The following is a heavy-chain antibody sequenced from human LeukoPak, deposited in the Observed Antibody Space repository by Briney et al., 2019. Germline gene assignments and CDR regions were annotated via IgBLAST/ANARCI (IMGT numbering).Heavy chain of an antibody. V-gene: IGHV3-30*02. CDR3: AKDPLSNYLGDYYYYMDV. D-gene: IGHD4-11*01. CDR1: GFTFRTYG. Sequence: GSLRLSCEASGFTFRTYGMHWVRQAPGQGLEWLTFIKHDGGNKYYGHSVNGRFIIARDDSKNALYLQLNSLTAEDTAVYYCAKDPLSNYLGDYYYYMDVWGKGTTVTVSS. CDR2: IKHDGGNK. J-gene: IGHJ6*03.